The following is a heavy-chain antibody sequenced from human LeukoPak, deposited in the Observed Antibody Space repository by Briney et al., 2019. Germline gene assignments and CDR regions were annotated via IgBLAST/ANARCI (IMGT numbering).Heavy chain of an antibody. D-gene: IGHD6-13*01. Sequence: GGSLRLSCAASGFTFSSYSMTWVRQAPGKGLEWVSSISSSSSYIYYADSVKGRFTISRDNAKNSLYLQMNSLRAEDTAVYYCARRAVAAAGTSPDDYWGQGTLVTVSS. CDR1: GFTFSSYS. CDR2: ISSSSSYI. J-gene: IGHJ4*02. V-gene: IGHV3-21*01. CDR3: ARRAVAAAGTSPDDY.